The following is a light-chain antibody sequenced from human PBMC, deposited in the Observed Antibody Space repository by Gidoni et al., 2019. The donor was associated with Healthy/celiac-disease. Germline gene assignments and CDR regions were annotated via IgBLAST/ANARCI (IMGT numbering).Light chain of an antibody. CDR3: MQALQTPCS. CDR2: LGS. Sequence: IVMTQSPLSLPVTPGEPASISRRSSQSLLHSNGYNYLDWYLQKPGQSPQLLIYLGSNRASGVPDRFSGSGSGTDFTLKISRVEAEDVGVYYCMQALQTPCSFGQGTKLEIK. CDR1: QSLLHSNGYNY. J-gene: IGKJ2*04. V-gene: IGKV2-28*01.